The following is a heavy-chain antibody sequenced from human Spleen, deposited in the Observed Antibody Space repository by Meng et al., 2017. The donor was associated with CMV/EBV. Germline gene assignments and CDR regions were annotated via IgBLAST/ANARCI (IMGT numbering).Heavy chain of an antibody. D-gene: IGHD3-10*01. V-gene: IGHV3-74*01. J-gene: IGHJ6*02. CDR2: ITSDGSST. CDR1: GFTFNTYW. Sequence: GGSLRLSCAASGFTFNTYWMHWVRQAPGKGLVWVSRITSDGSSTTYADSVKGRFTISRDNARNSLLLQMNSLRVEDTAVYYCARDIRGSDYYYGMDVWGQGTTVTVSS. CDR3: ARDIRGSDYYYGMDV.